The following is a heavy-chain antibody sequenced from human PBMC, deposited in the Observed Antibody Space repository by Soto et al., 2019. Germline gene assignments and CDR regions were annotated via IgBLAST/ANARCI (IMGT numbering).Heavy chain of an antibody. Sequence: LSLTCTVSGGSISSYYWSWIRQPPGKGLEWIGYIYYSGSTNYNPSLKSRVTISVDTSKNQFSLKLSSVTAADTAVYYCARDTLYSSGWYGSDYYGMDVWGQGTTVTVSS. D-gene: IGHD6-19*01. CDR1: GGSISSYY. CDR3: ARDTLYSSGWYGSDYYGMDV. J-gene: IGHJ6*02. CDR2: IYYSGST. V-gene: IGHV4-59*01.